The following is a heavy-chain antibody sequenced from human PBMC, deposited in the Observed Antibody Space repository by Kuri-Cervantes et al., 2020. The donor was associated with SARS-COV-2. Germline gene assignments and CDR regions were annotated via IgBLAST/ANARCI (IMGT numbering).Heavy chain of an antibody. D-gene: IGHD7-27*01. Sequence: TLRLTCTVSGGSISSGGYYWNWFRQPPGKGLEWIGYIFHSGSAYYNPSLKSRVTISIDKSKNQFSLKLSSVTAADTAMFYCARQLGIDDASDIWGQGTMVTVSS. CDR2: IFHSGSA. V-gene: IGHV4-30-2*01. CDR3: ARQLGIDDASDI. CDR1: GGSISSGGYY. J-gene: IGHJ3*02.